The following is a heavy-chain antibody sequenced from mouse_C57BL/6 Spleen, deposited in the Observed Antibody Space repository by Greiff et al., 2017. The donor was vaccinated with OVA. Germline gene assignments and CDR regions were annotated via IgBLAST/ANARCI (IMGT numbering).Heavy chain of an antibody. J-gene: IGHJ2*01. CDR2: ISDGGSYT. V-gene: IGHV5-4*01. Sequence: DVKLVESGGGLVKPGGSLKLSCAASGFTFSSYAMSWVRQTPEKRLEWVATISDGGSYTYYPDNVKGRFTISRDNAKNNLYLQMSHLKSEDTAMYYCARDDGYFYFDYWGQGTTLTVPS. CDR1: GFTFSSYA. CDR3: ARDDGYFYFDY. D-gene: IGHD2-3*01.